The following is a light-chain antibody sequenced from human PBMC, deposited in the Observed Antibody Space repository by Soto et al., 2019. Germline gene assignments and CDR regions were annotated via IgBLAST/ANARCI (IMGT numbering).Light chain of an antibody. V-gene: IGKV3-20*01. CDR1: QTVSSSY. J-gene: IGKJ5*01. CDR2: GAS. Sequence: EIVLTQSPGTLSLSPGERATLSCRASQTVSSSYLAWYQQKPGQAPRLLIYGASTRATGIPGRFSGSASGTDFTLTISRLEPEDFAVYYCQQYHSYPVTFGQGTRLEIK. CDR3: QQYHSYPVT.